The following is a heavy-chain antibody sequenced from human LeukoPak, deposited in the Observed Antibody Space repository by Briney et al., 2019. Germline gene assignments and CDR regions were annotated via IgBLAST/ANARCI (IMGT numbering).Heavy chain of an antibody. Sequence: SEALSLTCTVSGRPISSYYWIWLRQPPGKGLEGIGYIYYSGSTNYNPSLKSRVPISVNPSKEQFSLKLSSVTAADTAVYYCASDGLDDSSGYYSFSFDYWGQGTLVTVSS. CDR1: GRPISSYY. J-gene: IGHJ4*02. D-gene: IGHD3-22*01. V-gene: IGHV4-59*01. CDR3: ASDGLDDSSGYYSFSFDY. CDR2: IYYSGST.